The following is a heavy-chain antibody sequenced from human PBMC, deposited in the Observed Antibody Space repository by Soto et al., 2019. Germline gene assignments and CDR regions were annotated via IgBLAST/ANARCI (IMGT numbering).Heavy chain of an antibody. D-gene: IGHD3-22*01. CDR2: IIPIFGTA. Sequence: QVQLVQSGAEVKEPGSSVKVSCKASGGTFSSYAISWVRQAPGQGLAWMGGIIPIFGTANYAQKFQGRVTITADESTSTAYMELSSLRSEDTAVYYCARPARYYYDSSGQSAWFDPWGQGTLVTVSS. CDR1: GGTFSSYA. CDR3: ARPARYYYDSSGQSAWFDP. J-gene: IGHJ5*02. V-gene: IGHV1-69*12.